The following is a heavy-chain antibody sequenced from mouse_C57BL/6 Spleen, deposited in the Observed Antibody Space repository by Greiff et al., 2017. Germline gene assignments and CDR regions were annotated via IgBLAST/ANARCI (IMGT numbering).Heavy chain of an antibody. CDR1: GFTFTDYY. CDR2: IRNKANGYTT. D-gene: IGHD2-5*01. J-gene: IGHJ1*03. V-gene: IGHV7-3*01. Sequence: EVMLVESGGGLVQPGGSLSLSCAASGFTFTDYYMSWVRQPPGKALEWLGFIRNKANGYTTEYSASVKGRFTISRETSQRILYLQMNALRSEDSATYYCARREDYSNYGLYFDVWGTGTTVTVSS. CDR3: ARREDYSNYGLYFDV.